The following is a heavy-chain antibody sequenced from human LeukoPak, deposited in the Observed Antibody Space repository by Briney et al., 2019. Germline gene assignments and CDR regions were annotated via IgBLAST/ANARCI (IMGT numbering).Heavy chain of an antibody. CDR2: IYSGGST. V-gene: IGHV3-53*01. Sequence: GGSLRLSCAASGFTVSSNYMSWVRQARGKGLEWVSVIYSGGSTYYADSVKGRFTISRDNSKNTLYLQMNSLRAEDTAVYYCASGDSSNRYYYYYYMDVWGKGTTVTVSS. CDR1: GFTVSSNY. CDR3: ASGDSSNRYYYYYYMDV. J-gene: IGHJ6*03. D-gene: IGHD6-13*01.